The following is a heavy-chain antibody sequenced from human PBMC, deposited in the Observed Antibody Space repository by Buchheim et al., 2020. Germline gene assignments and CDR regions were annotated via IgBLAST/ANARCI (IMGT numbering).Heavy chain of an antibody. Sequence: QVQLQESGPGLVKPSQTLSLTCTVSGDSISSSRYYWTWIRQPAGKGLEWIGRIYMIRSTKYNLSLQSRVTISLDTKKNQFSLNLRSVTAADTAVYYCARLPTGSAWFDSWGQGAL. J-gene: IGHJ5*01. CDR2: IYMIRST. CDR1: GDSISSSRYY. CDR3: ARLPTGSAWFDS. V-gene: IGHV4-61*02.